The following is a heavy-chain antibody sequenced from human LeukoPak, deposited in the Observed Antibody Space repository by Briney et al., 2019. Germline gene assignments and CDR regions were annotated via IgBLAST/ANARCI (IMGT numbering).Heavy chain of an antibody. CDR2: IRYDGSNK. J-gene: IGHJ4*02. D-gene: IGHD2-2*01. Sequence: GGSLRLSCAASGFTFSSYGMHWVRQAPGKGLEWVAFIRYDGSNKYYADSVKGRFTISRDNSKNTLYLQMNSLRAEDTAVYYCAKGISEGYCSSTSCYRTGAFDYWGQGTLVTVSS. CDR3: AKGISEGYCSSTSCYRTGAFDY. V-gene: IGHV3-30*02. CDR1: GFTFSSYG.